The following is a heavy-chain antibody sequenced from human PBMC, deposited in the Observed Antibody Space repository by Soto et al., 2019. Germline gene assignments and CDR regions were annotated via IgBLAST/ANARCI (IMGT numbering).Heavy chain of an antibody. CDR3: ARGSIVGATRVWYYGMGV. CDR1: GFSFSSYG. Sequence: GGSLRLSCAASGFSFSSYGMHWVRQAPGKGLEWGAVIWYDGSNKYYADSVKGRFTISRDNSKNTLYLQMNSLRAEDTAVYYCARGSIVGATRVWYYGMGVWGQGTRFTVSS. D-gene: IGHD1-26*01. CDR2: IWYDGSNK. J-gene: IGHJ6*01. V-gene: IGHV3-33*01.